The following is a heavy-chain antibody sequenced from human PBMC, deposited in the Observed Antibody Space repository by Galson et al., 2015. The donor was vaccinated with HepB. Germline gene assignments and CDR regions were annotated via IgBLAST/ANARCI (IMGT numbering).Heavy chain of an antibody. J-gene: IGHJ3*02. CDR2: FDPEDGET. Sequence: SVKVSCKVSGYTLTELSMHWVRQAPGKGLEWMGGFDPEDGETIYAQKFQGRVTMTADTSTDTAYMELSSLRSEDTAVYYCATESQWGAFDIWGQGTMVTVSS. D-gene: IGHD2-8*01. CDR3: ATESQWGAFDI. V-gene: IGHV1-24*01. CDR1: GYTLTELS.